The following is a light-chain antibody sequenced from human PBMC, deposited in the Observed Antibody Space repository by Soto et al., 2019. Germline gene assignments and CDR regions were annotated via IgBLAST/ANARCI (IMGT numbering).Light chain of an antibody. CDR1: QSVSSSY. V-gene: IGKV3-20*01. CDR2: DAS. CDR3: QQYGRSPRT. Sequence: EIVLTQSPGTLSLSPGERATLSCRASQSVSSSYLAWYQQKPGQAPRLLIYDASSRATGIPDRFSGSGSGTDFTLTISSLEPEDFAVYYCQQYGRSPRTFGQGTKVEIK. J-gene: IGKJ1*01.